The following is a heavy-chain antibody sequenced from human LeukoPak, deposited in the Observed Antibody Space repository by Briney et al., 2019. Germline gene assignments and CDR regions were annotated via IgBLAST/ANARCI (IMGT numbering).Heavy chain of an antibody. Sequence: ASVKVSCKASGYTFTSYYMHWVRQAPGQGLEWMGITNPSGGSTSYAQKFEGRVTMTRDTSTSTVYMELSSLRSEDTAVYYCASTLVAAAPFDYWGQGSLVTVSS. J-gene: IGHJ4*02. D-gene: IGHD2-15*01. V-gene: IGHV1-46*01. CDR1: GYTFTSYY. CDR3: ASTLVAAAPFDY. CDR2: TNPSGGST.